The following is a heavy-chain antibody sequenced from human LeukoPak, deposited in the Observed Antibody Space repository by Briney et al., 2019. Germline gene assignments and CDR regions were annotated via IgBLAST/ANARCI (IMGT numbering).Heavy chain of an antibody. V-gene: IGHV4-39*01. D-gene: IGHD3-22*01. CDR1: GGSITSSSYH. CDR2: IYYSGST. J-gene: IGHJ4*02. CDR3: ARLGNWDYYDSSGYPQAFDY. Sequence: SETLSLTCNVSGGSITSSSYHWAWIRQPPGKGLEWIGSIYYSGSTYYNPSLKSRVTISVDTSKNQFSLKLSSVTAADTAVYYCARLGNWDYYDSSGYPQAFDYWGQGTLVTVSS.